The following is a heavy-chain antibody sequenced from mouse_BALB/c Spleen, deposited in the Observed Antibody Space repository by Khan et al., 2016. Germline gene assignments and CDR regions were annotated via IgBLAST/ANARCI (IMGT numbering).Heavy chain of an antibody. CDR3: ARRHYVSSCGAWFAN. CDR1: EYTFTNYG. D-gene: IGHD1-1*01. J-gene: IGHJ3*01. CDR2: INTYTGEP. V-gene: IGHV9-3-1*01. Sequence: QIQLVQSGPELKKPGETVKISCKASEYTFTNYGMNWVKQAPGKGLKWMGWINTYTGEPTYADDFKGRFAFSLETSASTAYMQINNLKNEDTATYFWARRHYVSSCGAWFANWGQGTLVTVSA.